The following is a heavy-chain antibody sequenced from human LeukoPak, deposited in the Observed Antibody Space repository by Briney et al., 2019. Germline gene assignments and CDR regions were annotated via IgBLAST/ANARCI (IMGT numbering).Heavy chain of an antibody. CDR3: ARDPDSSGYNWFDP. Sequence: ASVKVSCKASGYTFTSYGISWVRQAPGQGLEWMGWISAYNGNTNYAQKLQGRVTITRDTSASTAYMELSSLRSEDTAVYYCARDPDSSGYNWFDPWGQGTLVTVSS. CDR2: ISAYNGNT. CDR1: GYTFTSYG. J-gene: IGHJ5*02. D-gene: IGHD6-19*01. V-gene: IGHV1-18*01.